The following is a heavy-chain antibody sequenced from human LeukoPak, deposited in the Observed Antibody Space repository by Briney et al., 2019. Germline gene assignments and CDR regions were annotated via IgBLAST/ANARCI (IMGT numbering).Heavy chain of an antibody. CDR2: VSAGSGSI. D-gene: IGHD5-18*01. CDR3: ARRGYTYEFDY. CDR1: GFTFSSYA. V-gene: IGHV3-23*01. Sequence: GGSLRLSCAASGFTFSSYAMNWVRQAPGKGLEWVSTVSAGSGSIYYADSVKGRFTISRDNSKNTLHLQMNSLRAEDTAVYYCARRGYTYEFDYWGQGTPVTVSS. J-gene: IGHJ4*02.